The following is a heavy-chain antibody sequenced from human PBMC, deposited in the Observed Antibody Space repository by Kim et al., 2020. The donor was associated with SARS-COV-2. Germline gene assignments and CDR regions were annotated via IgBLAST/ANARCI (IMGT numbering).Heavy chain of an antibody. CDR3: ARARPPVPDKLYYYYMDV. Sequence: KSRVTMSVDTSKNQFPLKLSSVTAADTAVYYCARARPPVPDKLYYYYMDVWGKGTTVTVSS. D-gene: IGHD2-2*01. V-gene: IGHV4-39*06. J-gene: IGHJ6*03.